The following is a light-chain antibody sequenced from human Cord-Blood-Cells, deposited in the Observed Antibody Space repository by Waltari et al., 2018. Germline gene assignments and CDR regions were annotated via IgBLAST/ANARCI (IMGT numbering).Light chain of an antibody. CDR2: EVS. J-gene: IGLJ3*02. CDR1: SSDVGGYNY. V-gene: IGLV2-14*01. Sequence: QSALTQPASVSGPPGQSLTISCTGTSSDVGGYNYVSWYQQNPGKAPKLMIYEVSNRPSGVSNRFSGSKSGNTASLTISGLQAEDEADYYCSSYTSSSTWVFGGGTKLTVL. CDR3: SSYTSSSTWV.